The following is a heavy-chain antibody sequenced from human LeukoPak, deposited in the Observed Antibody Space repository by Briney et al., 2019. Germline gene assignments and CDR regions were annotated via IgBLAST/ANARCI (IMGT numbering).Heavy chain of an antibody. D-gene: IGHD5-18*01. Sequence: GGSLRLSCAASGFTVSSNYMSWVRQAPGKGLEWVSVIYSGGSTYYADSVEGRFTISRDNSKNTLYLQMNSVRAEDTAVYYCAREGYSYAQIDYWGQGTLVTVSS. V-gene: IGHV3-66*01. CDR3: AREGYSYAQIDY. CDR1: GFTVSSNY. J-gene: IGHJ4*02. CDR2: IYSGGST.